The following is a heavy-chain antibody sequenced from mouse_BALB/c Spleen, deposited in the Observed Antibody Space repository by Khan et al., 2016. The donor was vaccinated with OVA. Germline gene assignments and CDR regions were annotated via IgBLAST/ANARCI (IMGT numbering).Heavy chain of an antibody. D-gene: IGHD1-2*01. CDR2: IRYSGNT. CDR3: ARTARIKY. Sequence: EVKLEESGPGLVKPSQSLSLTCTVTGYSITSGYGWNWNRQFPGNKLEWMGYIRYSGNTNYNPSLKSRISITRDTSKNQVFLQLNSVTTEDTATYYCARTARIKYWGQGTTLTVSS. V-gene: IGHV3-1*02. CDR1: GYSITSGYG. J-gene: IGHJ2*01.